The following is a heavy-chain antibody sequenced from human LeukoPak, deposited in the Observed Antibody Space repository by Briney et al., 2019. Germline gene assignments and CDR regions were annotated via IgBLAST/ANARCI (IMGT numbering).Heavy chain of an antibody. D-gene: IGHD6-19*01. Sequence: GGSLRLSCAASGFTFSSYSMNWVRQAPGKGLEWVSYINSRGTSIYYADSVKGRFTISRDNAKNSLYLQMNSLRAEDTAIYYCATIKVAAPEPWGQGTLVTVSS. J-gene: IGHJ4*02. CDR2: INSRGTSI. V-gene: IGHV3-48*04. CDR3: ATIKVAAPEP. CDR1: GFTFSSYS.